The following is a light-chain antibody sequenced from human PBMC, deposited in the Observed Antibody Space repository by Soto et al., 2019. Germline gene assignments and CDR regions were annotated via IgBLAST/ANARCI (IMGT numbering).Light chain of an antibody. V-gene: IGKV1-5*01. Sequence: DIQMTQSPSTLSASVGDRVTITCRASQGISSWLAWYQQKPGKAPKLLIYDASSLESGVPSRFSGSGSGTEFTLTISSLQPDAFATYYCQQYNSYPYTFGQGTKLEIK. CDR3: QQYNSYPYT. CDR2: DAS. CDR1: QGISSW. J-gene: IGKJ2*01.